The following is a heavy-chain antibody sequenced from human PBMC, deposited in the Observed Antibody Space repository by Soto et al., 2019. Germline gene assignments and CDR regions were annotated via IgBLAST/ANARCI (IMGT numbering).Heavy chain of an antibody. CDR2: IIPIFGTA. CDR3: ARDRMVRGVRTYYFDY. CDR1: GGTFSSYA. J-gene: IGHJ4*02. Sequence: QVQLVQSGAEVKKPGSSVKVSCKASGGTFSSYAISWVRQAPGQGLEWMGGIIPIFGTANYAQKFQGRVTITADESTGTAYMELSSLRSEDTAVYYCARDRMVRGVRTYYFDYWGQGTLVTVSS. V-gene: IGHV1-69*01. D-gene: IGHD3-10*01.